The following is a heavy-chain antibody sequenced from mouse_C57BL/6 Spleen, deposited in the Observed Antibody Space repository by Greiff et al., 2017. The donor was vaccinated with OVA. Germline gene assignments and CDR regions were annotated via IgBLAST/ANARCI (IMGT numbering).Heavy chain of an antibody. CDR2: IYPGDGDT. J-gene: IGHJ3*01. V-gene: IGHV1-82*01. Sequence: QVQLKQSGPELVKPGASVKISCKASGYAFSSSWMNWVKQRPGKGLEWIGRIYPGDGDTNYNGKFKGKATLTADKSSSTAYMQLSSLTSEDSAVYFCARSLYGNYEGWFAYWGQGTLVTVSA. CDR3: ARSLYGNYEGWFAY. D-gene: IGHD2-1*01. CDR1: GYAFSSSW.